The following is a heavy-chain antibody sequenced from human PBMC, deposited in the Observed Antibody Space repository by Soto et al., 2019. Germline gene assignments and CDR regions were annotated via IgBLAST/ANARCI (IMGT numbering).Heavy chain of an antibody. J-gene: IGHJ4*02. Sequence: PSETLSLTCTVSGGSISSGGYYWSWIRQHPGKGLEWIGYIYYSGSTYYNPSLKSRVTISVDTSKNQFSLKLSSVTAADTAVYYCARAWGYGDPTLSRWGQGTLVTVSS. D-gene: IGHD4-17*01. CDR2: IYYSGST. CDR3: ARAWGYGDPTLSR. CDR1: GGSISSGGYY. V-gene: IGHV4-31*03.